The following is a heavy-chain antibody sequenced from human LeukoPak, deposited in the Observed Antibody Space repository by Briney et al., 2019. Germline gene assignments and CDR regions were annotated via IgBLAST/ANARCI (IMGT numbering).Heavy chain of an antibody. CDR3: ASARYYYDSSGPRDQYYFDY. Sequence: PSETLSLTCAVYGGSFSGYYWSWIRQPPGKGLEWIGEINHSGSTNYNPSLKSRVTISVDTSKNQFSLKLSSVTAADMAVYYCASARYYYDSSGPRDQYYFDYWGQGTLVTVSS. CDR1: GGSFSGYY. V-gene: IGHV4-34*01. D-gene: IGHD3-22*01. CDR2: INHSGST. J-gene: IGHJ4*02.